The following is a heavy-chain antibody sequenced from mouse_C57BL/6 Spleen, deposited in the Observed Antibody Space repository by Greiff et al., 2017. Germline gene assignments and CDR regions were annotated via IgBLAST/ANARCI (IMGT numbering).Heavy chain of an antibody. CDR1: GYTFTSYW. D-gene: IGHD2-5*01. V-gene: IGHV1-69*01. J-gene: IGHJ2*01. CDR2: IDPSDSYT. Sequence: VQLQQPGAELVMPGASVKLSCKASGYTFTSYWMHWVKQRPGQGLAWIGEIDPSDSYTNYNQKFKGKSTLTVDKSSSTAYMQLSSLTSEDSAVYYCARGAYYSNYGDYWGQGTTLTVSS. CDR3: ARGAYYSNYGDY.